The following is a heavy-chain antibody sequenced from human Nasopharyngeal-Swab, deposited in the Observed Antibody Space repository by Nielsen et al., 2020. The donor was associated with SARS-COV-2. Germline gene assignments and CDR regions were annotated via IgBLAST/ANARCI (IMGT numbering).Heavy chain of an antibody. J-gene: IGHJ4*02. D-gene: IGHD3-22*01. CDR2: VSWNSGSI. V-gene: IGHV3-9*01. CDR3: AKLVDSSGYYNDY. CDR1: GFTFYYYS. Sequence: SLKISCAGSGFTFYYYSMHWVRQVSGKGLEWVSGVSWNSGSIGYADSVKGRFTISRDNAKNSLYLQMDSLRAEDTALYYCAKLVDSSGYYNDYWGQGTLVTVSS.